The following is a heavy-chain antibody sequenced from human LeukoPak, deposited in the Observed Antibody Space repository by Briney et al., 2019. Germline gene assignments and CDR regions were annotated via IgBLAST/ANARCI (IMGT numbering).Heavy chain of an antibody. CDR2: INPSGGST. V-gene: IGHV1-46*01. CDR1: GYTFTSYY. J-gene: IGHJ5*01. CDR3: ARDYDFWSGYYTRFGPLDS. Sequence: GASVSVSCKASGYTFTSYYMHWVRQAPGQGLEWMGLINPSGGSTNYAQKFQGRVTMTRDTSTSTVYMELSSLRSEDTAVYYCARDYDFWSGYYTRFGPLDSWGQGTLVTVS. D-gene: IGHD3-3*01.